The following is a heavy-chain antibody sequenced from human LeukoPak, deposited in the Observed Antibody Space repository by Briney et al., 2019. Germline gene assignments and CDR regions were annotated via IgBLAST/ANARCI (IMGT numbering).Heavy chain of an antibody. CDR2: IYSGGST. Sequence: GGSLRLSCAASGFTVSSNYMSWVRQAPGKGLEWVSVIYSGGSTYYADSVKGRFTISRDNSKNTLYLQMNSLRAEDTAVYYCARGGVRIDDILTGYYHLDYWGQGTLVTVSS. D-gene: IGHD3-9*01. J-gene: IGHJ4*02. CDR1: GFTVSSNY. CDR3: ARGGVRIDDILTGYYHLDY. V-gene: IGHV3-53*01.